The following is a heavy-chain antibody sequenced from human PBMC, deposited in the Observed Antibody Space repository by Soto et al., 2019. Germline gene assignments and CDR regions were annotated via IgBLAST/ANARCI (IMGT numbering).Heavy chain of an antibody. CDR3: ARGRSSSDYYYYYMEV. J-gene: IGHJ6*03. Sequence: ASVKVSCKASGYTFTGYYMHWVRQAPGQGLEWMGWINPNSGGTNYAQKFQGWVTMTRDTSISTAYMELSRLRSDDTAVYYCARGRSSSDYYYYYMEVWGKGTTVTVSS. D-gene: IGHD6-6*01. CDR1: GYTFTGYY. CDR2: INPNSGGT. V-gene: IGHV1-2*04.